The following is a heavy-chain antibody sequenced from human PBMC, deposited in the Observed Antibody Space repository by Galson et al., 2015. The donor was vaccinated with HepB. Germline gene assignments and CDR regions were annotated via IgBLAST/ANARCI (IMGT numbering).Heavy chain of an antibody. CDR2: IRASDGTT. J-gene: IGHJ4*02. D-gene: IGHD4-23*01. V-gene: IGHV3-23*01. CDR3: AKSLGGDYGGNGGNRFFDY. CDR1: EVTFGRYC. Sequence: SLRLSCAASEVTFGRYCVNWVRQAPGKGLEWVAAIRASDGTTYYGDSMKGQFTISRDNSKNTLYLQMNSLRVEDTAVYFCAKSLGGDYGGNGGNRFFDYWGQGALVTVSS.